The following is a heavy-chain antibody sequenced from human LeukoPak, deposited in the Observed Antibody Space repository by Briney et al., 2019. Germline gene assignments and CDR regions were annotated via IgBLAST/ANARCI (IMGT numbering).Heavy chain of an antibody. D-gene: IGHD3-22*01. CDR2: IKQDGSEK. CDR1: GFTFSSYW. CDR3: ARDRVRFDYYDSSGYSL. V-gene: IGHV3-7*04. J-gene: IGHJ4*02. Sequence: GGSLRLSCAASGFTFSSYWKSWVRQAPGKGLEWVANIKQDGSEKYYVDSVEGRFTISRDNAKNSLYLQMNSLRAEDTAVYYCARDRVRFDYYDSSGYSLWGQGTLVTVSS.